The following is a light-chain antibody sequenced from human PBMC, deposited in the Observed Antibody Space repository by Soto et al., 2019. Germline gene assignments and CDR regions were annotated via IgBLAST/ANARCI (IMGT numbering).Light chain of an antibody. CDR1: QGVSSK. J-gene: IGKJ4*01. Sequence: DIVMTQSRATLAVAPGDRVTFSCRASQGVSSKLAWYQHRPGQAPRLLISGASTGATGIPARVSGSGSGTEFTLTISSLQSEDCEIYYCQQYHTWPITFGGGTKVDI. CDR2: GAS. CDR3: QQYHTWPIT. V-gene: IGKV3-15*01.